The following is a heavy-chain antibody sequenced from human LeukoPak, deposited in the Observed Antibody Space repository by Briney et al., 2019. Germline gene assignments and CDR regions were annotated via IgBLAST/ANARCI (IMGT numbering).Heavy chain of an antibody. Sequence: SETLSLTCTVSGGSISSGDYYWSWIRQPPGQGLEWIGYIYYSGSTYYNPSLKSRVTISVDTSKNQFSLKLSSVTAADTAVYYCARVRRYYYDSSGYPRGYFDLWGRGTLVTVSS. CDR3: ARVRRYYYDSSGYPRGYFDL. D-gene: IGHD3-22*01. CDR1: GGSISSGDYY. J-gene: IGHJ2*01. V-gene: IGHV4-30-4*01. CDR2: IYYSGST.